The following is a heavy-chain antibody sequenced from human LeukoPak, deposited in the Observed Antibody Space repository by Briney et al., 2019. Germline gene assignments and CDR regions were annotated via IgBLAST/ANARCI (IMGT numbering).Heavy chain of an antibody. CDR1: GFTFTNYA. CDR3: ARRPRDTSYYLGAFHD. D-gene: IGHD3-22*01. J-gene: IGHJ3*01. Sequence: PGGSLTLSCAASGFTFTNYAMTWVRQPPGKGLEWVSDICSSGADTYYSDSVKGRFTVSRDNSQNTLFLHMSSLRAEDTAVYFCARRPRDTSYYLGAFHDWGQGTTVTVSS. CDR2: ICSSGADT. V-gene: IGHV3-23*01.